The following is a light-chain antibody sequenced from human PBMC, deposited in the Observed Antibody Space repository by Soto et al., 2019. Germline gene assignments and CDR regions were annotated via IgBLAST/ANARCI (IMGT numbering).Light chain of an antibody. CDR1: ESSGRW. CDR3: QQDNSYWT. J-gene: IGKJ1*01. V-gene: IGKV1-5*01. CDR2: DAS. Sequence: QMPQSPSTLSAPVGARVTITCRDSESSGRWLAWYQQKPGKAPKVLIYDASTLKSGVASRFSGSGSGTDFTLTSSSLHADDFAIYYCQQDNSYWTFGQGTKVDIK.